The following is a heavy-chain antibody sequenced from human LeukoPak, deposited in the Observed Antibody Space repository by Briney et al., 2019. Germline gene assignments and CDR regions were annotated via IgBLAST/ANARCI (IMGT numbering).Heavy chain of an antibody. Sequence: SVKVSCKASGGTFSSYDISWVRQAPGQGLEWMGGIIPIFGTANYAQKFQGRVTITTDESTSTAYMELSSLRSEDTAVYYCARAWVGSSGWYSPYYFDYWGQGTLVTVSS. CDR2: IIPIFGTA. D-gene: IGHD6-19*01. V-gene: IGHV1-69*05. CDR1: GGTFSSYD. J-gene: IGHJ4*02. CDR3: ARAWVGSSGWYSPYYFDY.